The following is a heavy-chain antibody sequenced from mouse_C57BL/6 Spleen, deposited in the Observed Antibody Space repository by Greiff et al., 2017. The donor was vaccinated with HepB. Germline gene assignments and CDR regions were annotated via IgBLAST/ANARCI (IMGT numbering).Heavy chain of an antibody. J-gene: IGHJ2*01. V-gene: IGHV5-4*01. D-gene: IGHD4-1*01. CDR2: ISDGGSYT. CDR1: GFTFSSYA. Sequence: DVHLVESGGGLVKPGGSLKLSCAASGFTFSSYAMSWVRQTPEKRLEWVATISDGGSYTYYPDNVKGRFTISRDNAKNNLYLQMSHLKSEDTAMYYCARRSWADYFDYWGQGTTLTVSS. CDR3: ARRSWADYFDY.